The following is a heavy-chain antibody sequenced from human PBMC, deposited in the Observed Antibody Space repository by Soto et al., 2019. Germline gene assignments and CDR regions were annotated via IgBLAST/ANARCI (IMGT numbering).Heavy chain of an antibody. V-gene: IGHV3-23*01. D-gene: IGHD3-16*01. CDR3: AKDRLAGGFDY. J-gene: IGHJ4*02. Sequence: GGSLRVSCAAAGFPFSNYAMSWVRQAPGKGLEWVSLVSATAGTTYYTDSVKGRFTISRDNSRNTVYLQMNSLRADDTAVYYCAKDRLAGGFDYWGQGTLVTVSS. CDR1: GFPFSNYA. CDR2: VSATAGTT.